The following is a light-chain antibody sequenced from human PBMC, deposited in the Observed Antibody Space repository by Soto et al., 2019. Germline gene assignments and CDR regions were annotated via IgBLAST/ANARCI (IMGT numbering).Light chain of an antibody. J-gene: IGKJ1*01. CDR3: LTHNIYPWP. Sequence: DIQMTQSPSSLSASVGDRVTITCRAIQGIRNDLGWYQQMPGKAPKRLIYAASRLQSGVPSMCRCRGSGTEFPLSNSRLQPEEFSTYDCLTHNIYPWPFGQGNTVEIK. CDR1: QGIRND. CDR2: AAS. V-gene: IGKV1-17*01.